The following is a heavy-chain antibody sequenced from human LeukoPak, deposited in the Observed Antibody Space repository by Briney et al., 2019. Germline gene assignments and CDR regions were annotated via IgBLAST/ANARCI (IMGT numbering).Heavy chain of an antibody. CDR3: TREGGSTDAGF. D-gene: IGHD3-16*01. V-gene: IGHV3-21*06. CDR1: GFSFSTSS. Sequence: GGSLRLSCAVSGFSFSTSSMNWVRQAPGKGLEWVSSIFGDGPGLYYADSVKGRFTISRDNVKNSLYLEMNSLRDDDTAVYYCTREGGSTDAGFWGQGTLVTVSS. J-gene: IGHJ4*02. CDR2: IFGDGPGL.